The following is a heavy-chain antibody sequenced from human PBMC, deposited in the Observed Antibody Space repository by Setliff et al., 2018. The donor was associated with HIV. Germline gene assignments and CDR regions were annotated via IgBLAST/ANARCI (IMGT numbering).Heavy chain of an antibody. J-gene: IGHJ4*02. CDR3: AREGADSGSGSCDY. D-gene: IGHD3-10*01. Sequence: PSETLSLTCAVYGGSFSGYYWNWIRQPPGKGLEWIGEIIHSGGTNYNPSLKSRVTISVDTSKNQFSLKLSSVTAADTAVYYCAREGADSGSGSCDYWGQGTLVTVSS. CDR1: GGSFSGYY. CDR2: IIHSGGT. V-gene: IGHV4-34*12.